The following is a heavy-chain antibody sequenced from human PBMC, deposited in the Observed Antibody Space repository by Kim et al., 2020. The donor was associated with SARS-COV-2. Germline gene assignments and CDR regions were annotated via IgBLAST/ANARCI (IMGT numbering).Heavy chain of an antibody. J-gene: IGHJ3*02. CDR1: GGSISSYY. V-gene: IGHV4-59*01. D-gene: IGHD3-9*01. CDR2: IYYSGST. Sequence: SETLSLTCTVSGGSISSYYWSWIRQPPGKGLEWIGYIYYSGSTNYNPSLKSRVTISVDTSKNQFSLKLSSVTAADTAVYYCARDQSYFDWAFDIWGQGTMVTVSS. CDR3: ARDQSYFDWAFDI.